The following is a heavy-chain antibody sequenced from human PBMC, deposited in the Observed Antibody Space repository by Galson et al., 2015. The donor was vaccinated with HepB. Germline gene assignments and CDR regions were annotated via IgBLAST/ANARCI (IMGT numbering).Heavy chain of an antibody. CDR3: GRQGALGGKIDS. J-gene: IGHJ4*02. V-gene: IGHV5-51*03. Sequence: QSGAEVKKPGESLKISCKGSRYNFNNFWIDWVRQMPGKGLEWMGLIYPADSDTTYSPSFLGQVTISANKSINTVYLQWSSLKASDSATYFCGRQGALGGKIDSWGQGTLVTVSS. CDR1: RYNFNNFW. CDR2: IYPADSDT. D-gene: IGHD1-26*01.